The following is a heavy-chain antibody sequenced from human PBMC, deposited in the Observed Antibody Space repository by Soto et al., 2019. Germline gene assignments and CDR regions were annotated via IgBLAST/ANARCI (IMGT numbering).Heavy chain of an antibody. CDR1: GGSFSGYY. CDR3: ARAGIVVVPAARFYYYYGMDV. CDR2: INHSGST. Sequence: PSETLSLTCAVYGGSFSGYYWSWIRQPPGKGLEWIGEINHSGSTNYNPSLKSRVTISVDTSKNQFSLKLSSVTAADTAVYYCARAGIVVVPAARFYYYYGMDVWGQGTTVTVSS. D-gene: IGHD2-2*01. J-gene: IGHJ6*02. V-gene: IGHV4-34*01.